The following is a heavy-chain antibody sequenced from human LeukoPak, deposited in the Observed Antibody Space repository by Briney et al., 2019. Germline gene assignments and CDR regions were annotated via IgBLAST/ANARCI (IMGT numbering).Heavy chain of an antibody. CDR2: LYSDGST. CDR1: GFTVITND. Sequence: GGSLRLSCAASGFTVITNDMTWVRQAPGKGLEWLAVLYSDGSTKYADSVQGRFTISRDNSKNTLYLEMNSLSPDDTAVYYCARGVEPLAANTLAYWGQGTLVTVSS. D-gene: IGHD1-14*01. J-gene: IGHJ4*02. CDR3: ARGVEPLAANTLAY. V-gene: IGHV3-53*01.